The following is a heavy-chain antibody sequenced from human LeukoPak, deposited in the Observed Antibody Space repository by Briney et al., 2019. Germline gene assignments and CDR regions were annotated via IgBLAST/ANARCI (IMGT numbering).Heavy chain of an antibody. CDR2: TRKKTNSYTT. V-gene: IGHV3-72*01. CDR1: GFTFNSYS. Sequence: GGSLRLSCAASGFTFNSYSMHWVRQAPGKGLEWVGRTRKKTNSYTTEYAASVKGRFTISRDDSKNSLYLQMNSLKAEDTAVYYCTRVVLVGTTYSYFDYWGQGTLVTVSS. J-gene: IGHJ4*02. CDR3: TRVVLVGTTYSYFDY. D-gene: IGHD1-26*01.